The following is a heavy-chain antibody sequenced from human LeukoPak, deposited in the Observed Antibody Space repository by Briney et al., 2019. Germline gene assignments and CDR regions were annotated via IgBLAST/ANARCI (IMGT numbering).Heavy chain of an antibody. CDR2: IYTSGST. D-gene: IGHD1-14*01. CDR3: AKRDLLDELEPHHYYYYGMDV. V-gene: IGHV4-4*07. J-gene: IGHJ6*02. CDR1: GGSISSYY. Sequence: SETLSLTCTVSGGSISSYYWSWIRQPAGKGLEWIGRIYTSGSTNYNPSLKSRVTMSVDTSKNQFSLKLSSVTAEDTAVYYCAKRDLLDELEPHHYYYYGMDVWGQGTTVTVSS.